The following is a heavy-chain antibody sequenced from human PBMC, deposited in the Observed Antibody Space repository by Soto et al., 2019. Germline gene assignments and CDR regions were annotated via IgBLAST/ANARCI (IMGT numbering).Heavy chain of an antibody. CDR1: GFSFSSYS. CDR3: ARAPPRGIAAPGTWGSGMDV. D-gene: IGHD6-13*01. CDR2: ISYDGSNK. J-gene: IGHJ6*02. V-gene: IGHV3-30*04. Sequence: GGSLRLSCAASGFSFSSYSMHWVRQAPGKGLEWVAVISYDGSNKYYADSVKGRFTITRDSSKNTVSLQMNSLRLEDTAVYYCARAPPRGIAAPGTWGSGMDVWGQGTTVTAAS.